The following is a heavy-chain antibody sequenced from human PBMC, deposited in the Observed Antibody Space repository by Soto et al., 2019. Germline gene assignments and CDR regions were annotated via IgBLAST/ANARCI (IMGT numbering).Heavy chain of an antibody. CDR1: GYSFTSYW. CDR2: IYPGDSDT. D-gene: IGHD4-4*01. J-gene: IGHJ3*02. CDR3: ARSMTTVTTDGAFDI. V-gene: IGHV5-51*01. Sequence: GESLKISCKGSGYSFTSYWIGWVRQMPGKGLEWVGIIYPGDSDTRYSPSFQGQVTISADKSISTAYLQWSSMKASDTAMYYCARSMTTVTTDGAFDIWGQGTMVTVSS.